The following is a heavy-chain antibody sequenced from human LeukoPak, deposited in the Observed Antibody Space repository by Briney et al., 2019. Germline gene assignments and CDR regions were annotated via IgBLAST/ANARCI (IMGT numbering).Heavy chain of an antibody. CDR3: ARALVGATIDY. CDR2: IYYSGST. D-gene: IGHD1-26*01. Sequence: SETLSLTCTVSGGSISSYYWSWIRQPPGKGLEWIGYIYYSGSTNYNPSLKSRVTISVDTSKNQFSLKLSSVTAADTAVYYCARALVGATIDYWGQGTLVTVSS. J-gene: IGHJ4*02. V-gene: IGHV4-59*01. CDR1: GGSISSYY.